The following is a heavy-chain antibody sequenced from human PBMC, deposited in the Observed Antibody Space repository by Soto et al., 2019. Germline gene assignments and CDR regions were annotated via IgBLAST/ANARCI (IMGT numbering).Heavy chain of an antibody. V-gene: IGHV1-2*04. CDR1: GYTFTGYY. J-gene: IGHJ4*02. Sequence: QVQLVQSGAEVKKPGASVKVSCKASGYTFTGYYMHWVRQAPGQGLEWMGWINPNSGGTNYAQKFQGWVTMARDTSISTAYMELGRLSSDDTAVYYCARAATGIAAAEDQDFDYWGQGTLVTVSS. CDR2: INPNSGGT. D-gene: IGHD6-13*01. CDR3: ARAATGIAAAEDQDFDY.